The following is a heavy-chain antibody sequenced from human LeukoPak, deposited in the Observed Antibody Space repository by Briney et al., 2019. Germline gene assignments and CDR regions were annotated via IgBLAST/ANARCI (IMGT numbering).Heavy chain of an antibody. Sequence: PGGSLRLSCAASGFTFSSYSMNWVRQAPGKGLEWVSSISSSSSYIYYADSVKGRFTISRDNAKNSLYLQMNSLRAEDTAVYYCARDYFRTEYSSSYDYWGQGTLVTVSS. CDR2: ISSSSSYI. CDR3: ARDYFRTEYSSSYDY. D-gene: IGHD6-6*01. V-gene: IGHV3-21*01. J-gene: IGHJ4*02. CDR1: GFTFSSYS.